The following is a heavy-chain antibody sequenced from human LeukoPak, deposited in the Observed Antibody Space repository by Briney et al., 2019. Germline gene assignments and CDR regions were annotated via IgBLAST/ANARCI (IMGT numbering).Heavy chain of an antibody. J-gene: IGHJ4*02. D-gene: IGHD6-19*01. CDR2: INPDGTEK. CDR3: VRDDRGIAVGSRDH. Sequence: GGSLRLSCDAPGFSFSNHWMNCVRQAPVKRQKWVATINPDGTEKRYVDSVKGRFTISRDNGKNSLYLQMSSLRAEDTAVYYCVRDDRGIAVGSRDHGAQGTLVTVSS. CDR1: GFSFSNHW. V-gene: IGHV3-7*03.